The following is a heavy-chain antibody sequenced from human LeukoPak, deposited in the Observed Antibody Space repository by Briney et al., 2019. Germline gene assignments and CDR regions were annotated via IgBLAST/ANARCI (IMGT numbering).Heavy chain of an antibody. D-gene: IGHD3-16*02. V-gene: IGHV3-48*03. Sequence: GGSLRFSCAASGFTFSSYEMNWVRQAPGKGLEWVSYISSSGSTIYYADSVKGRFTISRDNAKNSLYLQMNSLRAEDTAVYYCARDRYDYVWGSYRRPFHFDYWGQGTLVTVSS. CDR3: ARDRYDYVWGSYRRPFHFDY. CDR2: ISSSGSTI. CDR1: GFTFSSYE. J-gene: IGHJ4*02.